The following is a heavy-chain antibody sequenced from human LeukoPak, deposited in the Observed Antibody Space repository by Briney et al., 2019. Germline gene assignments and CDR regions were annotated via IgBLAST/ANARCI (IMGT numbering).Heavy chain of an antibody. J-gene: IGHJ4*02. V-gene: IGHV3-49*04. CDR1: GFTFSGYA. Sequence: GGSLRLSCAASGFTFSGYAMSWVRQAPGKGLEWVGFIRSKAYGGTTEYAASVKGRFTISRDDSKSIAYLQMNSLKTEDTAVYYCTRDRWFGELWVDYWGQGTLVTVSS. D-gene: IGHD3-10*01. CDR3: TRDRWFGELWVDY. CDR2: IRSKAYGGTT.